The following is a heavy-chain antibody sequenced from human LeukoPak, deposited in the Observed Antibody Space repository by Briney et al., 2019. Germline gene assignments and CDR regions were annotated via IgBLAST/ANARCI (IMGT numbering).Heavy chain of an antibody. CDR1: GFTFSSYG. D-gene: IGHD4/OR15-4a*01. J-gene: IGHJ3*02. V-gene: IGHV3-30*03. CDR2: ILYDGSNT. CDR3: ALIRVAVHGANGAFDI. Sequence: GGSLRLSCAVSGFTFSSYGMQWVRQAPRGGVVGVAVILYDGSNTNYTDSVKGRLTISRDNSKNTLYLQMNSLRAEDTAVYYCALIRVAVHGANGAFDIWGQGTMVTVSS.